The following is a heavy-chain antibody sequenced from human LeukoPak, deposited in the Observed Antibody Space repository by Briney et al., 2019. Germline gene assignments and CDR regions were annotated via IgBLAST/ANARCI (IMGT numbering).Heavy chain of an antibody. D-gene: IGHD5-18*01. CDR3: TRGYNYGSIDY. CDR2: INNDGSAT. J-gene: IGHJ4*02. V-gene: IGHV3-74*03. Sequence: GGFLRLSCAASGFTFSSYWMHWVRQAPGKGLVWVSRINNDGSATKYADSVKGRFTISRDNAKNTLDLQMNSLRAEDTAVYYCTRGYNYGSIDYWGQGTLVTVSS. CDR1: GFTFSSYW.